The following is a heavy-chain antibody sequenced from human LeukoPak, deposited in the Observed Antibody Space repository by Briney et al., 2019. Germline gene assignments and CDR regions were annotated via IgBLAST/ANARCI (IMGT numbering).Heavy chain of an antibody. J-gene: IGHJ5*02. D-gene: IGHD5-18*01. CDR3: ARDLGYSYGYL. CDR2: ISSSSSTI. Sequence: GGSLRLSCAASGFTFSSYSMTWVRQAPGKGLEWVSYISSSSSTIHYADSVKGRSTISRDNAKNSLYLQMNSLRAEDTAVYYCARDLGYSYGYLWGQGTLVTVSS. CDR1: GFTFSSYS. V-gene: IGHV3-48*01.